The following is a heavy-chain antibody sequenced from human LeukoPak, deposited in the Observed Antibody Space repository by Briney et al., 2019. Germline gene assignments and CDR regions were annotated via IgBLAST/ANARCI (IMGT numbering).Heavy chain of an antibody. CDR1: GGSISSYY. CDR2: IYTSGST. Sequence: PSETLSLTCTVSGGSISSYYWSWIRQPPGKGLEWIGRIYTSGSTNYNPSLKSRVTMSVDTSKNQFSLKLSSVTAADTAVYYCARARGPAIFGVVPNWFDPWGQGTLVTVSS. D-gene: IGHD3-3*01. V-gene: IGHV4-4*07. CDR3: ARARGPAIFGVVPNWFDP. J-gene: IGHJ5*02.